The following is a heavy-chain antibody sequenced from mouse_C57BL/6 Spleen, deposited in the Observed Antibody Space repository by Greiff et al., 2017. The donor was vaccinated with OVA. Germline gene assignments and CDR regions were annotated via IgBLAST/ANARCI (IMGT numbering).Heavy chain of an antibody. J-gene: IGHJ3*01. Sequence: EVNVVESGGGLVQPTGSLKLSCAASGFSFNTYAMNWVRQAPGKGLEWVARIRSKSNNYATYYADSVKDRFTISRDDSESMLYLQMNNLKTEDTAMYYCVRDDPWFAYWGQGTLVTVSA. CDR1: GFSFNTYA. V-gene: IGHV10-1*01. D-gene: IGHD2-3*01. CDR2: IRSKSNNYAT. CDR3: VRDDPWFAY.